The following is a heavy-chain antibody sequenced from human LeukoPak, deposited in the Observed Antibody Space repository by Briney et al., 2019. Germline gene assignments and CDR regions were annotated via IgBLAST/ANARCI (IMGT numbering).Heavy chain of an antibody. CDR3: AREGAEVRGVLVKYYFDY. CDR2: IFYSGST. D-gene: IGHD3-10*01. Sequence: SETLSLTCTVSGGSISSSSYYWGWIRQPPGKGLEWIGSIFYSGSTYYNPSLESRVTISVDTSKNQFSLKLTSVTAADTAVYYCAREGAEVRGVLVKYYFDYWGQGALVTVSS. V-gene: IGHV4-39*07. CDR1: GGSISSSSYY. J-gene: IGHJ4*02.